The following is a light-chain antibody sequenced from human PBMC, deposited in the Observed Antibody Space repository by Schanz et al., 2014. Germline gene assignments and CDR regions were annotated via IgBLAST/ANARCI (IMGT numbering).Light chain of an antibody. Sequence: EIVMTQSPATLSVSPGDGATLSCRTSQSVGSNLAWYQQKPGQAPRLLIYGASTRATGIPARFSGSGSGTEFTLTISSLQSEDFAVYYCQHYGSPPLTFGPGTTVDIK. V-gene: IGKV3-15*01. CDR3: QHYGSPPLT. CDR2: GAS. J-gene: IGKJ3*01. CDR1: QSVGSN.